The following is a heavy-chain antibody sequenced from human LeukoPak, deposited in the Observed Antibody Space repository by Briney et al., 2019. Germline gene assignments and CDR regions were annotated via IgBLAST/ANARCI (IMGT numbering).Heavy chain of an antibody. CDR2: ICYDGSNK. D-gene: IGHD3-22*01. CDR1: GFTFSSYG. Sequence: GGSLRLSCAASGFTFSSYGMHWVRQAPGKGLEWVAVICYDGSNKYYADSVKGRFTISRDNSKNTLYLQMNSLRAEDTAVYYCARDKANYYDSSGYYYPYYFDYWGQGTLVTVSS. V-gene: IGHV3-33*01. J-gene: IGHJ4*02. CDR3: ARDKANYYDSSGYYYPYYFDY.